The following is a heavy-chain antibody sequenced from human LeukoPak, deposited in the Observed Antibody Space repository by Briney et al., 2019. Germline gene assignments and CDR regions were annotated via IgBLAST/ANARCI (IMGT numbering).Heavy chain of an antibody. CDR1: GYIFTNYY. Sequence: ASVKVSCKASGYIFTNYYMHWVRQAPGQGLEWMGTINPSGGSTTYAQKFQGRVTMTRDASTSTVYMELSSLRSEDTAVYYCARDHGSAYYRAPRHWGQGTLVTVSS. D-gene: IGHD3-10*01. CDR2: INPSGGST. CDR3: ARDHGSAYYRAPRH. V-gene: IGHV1-46*01. J-gene: IGHJ4*02.